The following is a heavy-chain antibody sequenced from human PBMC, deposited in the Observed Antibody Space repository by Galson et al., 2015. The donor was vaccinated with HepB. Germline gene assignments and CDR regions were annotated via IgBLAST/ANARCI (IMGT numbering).Heavy chain of an antibody. Sequence: LRLSCAASGITFSTYSMNWVRQAPGKGLEWVSSISSSSSYIYYADSVKGRFTISRDNAKRSLYLQMNSLRAEDTAVYFCASVEITLGRGGLRTRSYFGYWGQGTLVTVSS. V-gene: IGHV3-21*01. J-gene: IGHJ4*02. D-gene: IGHD3-10*01. CDR2: ISSSSSYI. CDR3: ASVEITLGRGGLRTRSYFGY. CDR1: GITFSTYS.